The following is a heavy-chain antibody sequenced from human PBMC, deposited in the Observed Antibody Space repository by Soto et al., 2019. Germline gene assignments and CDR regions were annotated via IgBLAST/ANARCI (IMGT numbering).Heavy chain of an antibody. CDR3: ARDVVVRGLLGTYYYYGMDV. J-gene: IGHJ6*02. CDR1: GFTFSKSG. CDR2: IVVGSGNT. D-gene: IGHD3-10*01. Sequence: VAAVKVSCKASGFTFSKSGVQWVRQARGQRLEWIGWIVVGSGNTNYAQKFQERVTIFRDMSTSTAYLQMNSLRAEDTAVYYCARDVVVRGLLGTYYYYGMDVWGQGTTVTVSS. V-gene: IGHV1-58*01.